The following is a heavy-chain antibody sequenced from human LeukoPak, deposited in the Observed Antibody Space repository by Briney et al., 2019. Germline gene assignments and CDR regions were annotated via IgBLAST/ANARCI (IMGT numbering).Heavy chain of an antibody. V-gene: IGHV4-34*01. CDR3: ARDLGYYYDSSGYYDRAFDY. D-gene: IGHD3-22*01. CDR1: GGSFSGYY. J-gene: IGHJ4*02. Sequence: SETLSLTCAVYGGSFSGYYWSWIRQPPGKGLEWIGEINHSGSTNYNPSLKSRVTISVDTSKNQFSLKLSSVTAADTAVYYCARDLGYYYDSSGYYDRAFDYWGQGTLVTVSS. CDR2: INHSGST.